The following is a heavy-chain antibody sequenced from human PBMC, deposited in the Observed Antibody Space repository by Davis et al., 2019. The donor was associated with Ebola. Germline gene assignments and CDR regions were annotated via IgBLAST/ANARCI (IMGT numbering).Heavy chain of an antibody. CDR3: ARDGVTVGDY. CDR2: ISAYNGNT. J-gene: IGHJ4*02. CDR1: GGTFSSYV. Sequence: ASVKVSCKASGGTFSSYVINWVRQTPGQGLEWMGWISAYNGNTNYAQKLQGRVTITRDTSASTAYMELSSLRSEDTAVYYCARDGVTVGDYWGQGTLVTVSS. D-gene: IGHD4-23*01. V-gene: IGHV1-18*01.